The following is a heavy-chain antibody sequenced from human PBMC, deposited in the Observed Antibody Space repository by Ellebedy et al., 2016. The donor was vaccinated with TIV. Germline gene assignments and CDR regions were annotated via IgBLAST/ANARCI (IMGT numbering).Heavy chain of an antibody. V-gene: IGHV4-34*01. J-gene: IGHJ1*01. CDR3: ARGRPYLRKGLES. CDR1: GEPFRGYS. CDR2: INHSGNT. Sequence: MPSETLSLTCAVYGEPFRGYSWTLIRQPPGQGLEWIGDINHSGNTNFNPSLKSRVSISVDTSKNQFSLNLRSVTAADSAVYYCARGRPYLRKGLESWGQGTLVTVSS.